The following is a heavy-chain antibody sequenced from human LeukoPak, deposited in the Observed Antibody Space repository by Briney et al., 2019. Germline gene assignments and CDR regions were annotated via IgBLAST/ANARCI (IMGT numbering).Heavy chain of an antibody. Sequence: GGSLRLSCAASVFTFSSDWMRWVRQALCKGLEWVAVISCDGSNKYYADSVKGRFTISRDNSKNTLYMQMNSLRGEDTAVYYCAKDPGKFWSGHDYWGQGTLVTVSS. CDR1: VFTFSSDW. CDR2: ISCDGSNK. J-gene: IGHJ4*02. D-gene: IGHD3-3*01. V-gene: IGHV3-30*18. CDR3: AKDPGKFWSGHDY.